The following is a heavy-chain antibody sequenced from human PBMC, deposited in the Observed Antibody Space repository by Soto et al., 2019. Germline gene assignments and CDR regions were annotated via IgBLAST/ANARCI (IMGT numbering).Heavy chain of an antibody. D-gene: IGHD6-13*01. Sequence: GSLRLSCSASGFTFSSYAMHWVRQAPGKELEYVSAISSNGGSTYYADSVKGRFTISRDNAKNSLYLQMNSLRAEDTAVYYCASWLAAAGRWGQGTLVTVSS. V-gene: IGHV3-64*04. CDR3: ASWLAAAGR. CDR1: GFTFSSYA. J-gene: IGHJ4*02. CDR2: ISSNGGST.